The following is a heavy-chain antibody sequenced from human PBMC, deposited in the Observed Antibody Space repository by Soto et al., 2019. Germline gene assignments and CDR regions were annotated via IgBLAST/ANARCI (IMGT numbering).Heavy chain of an antibody. V-gene: IGHV3-30*18. CDR1: GFTFSSYG. D-gene: IGHD3-10*01. Sequence: QVQLVESGGGVVQPGRSLRLSCAASGFTFSSYGMHWVRQAPGKGLEWVAVISYDGSNKYYADSVKGRFTISRDNSKNTLYLQMNSLRAEDTAVYYCAKVVHMVRGAISEGDYGMDVWGQGTTVTVSS. J-gene: IGHJ6*02. CDR3: AKVVHMVRGAISEGDYGMDV. CDR2: ISYDGSNK.